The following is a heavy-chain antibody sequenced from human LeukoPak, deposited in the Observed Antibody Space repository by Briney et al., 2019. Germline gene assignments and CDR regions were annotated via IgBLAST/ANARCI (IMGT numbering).Heavy chain of an antibody. CDR2: VYYSGST. CDR3: ARVIGYCSSICCFGYFDY. J-gene: IGHJ4*02. V-gene: IGHV4-59*08. CDR1: GGSISSYY. Sequence: PSETLSLTCTVPGGSISSYYWSWIRQPPGKGLEWVGYVYYSGSTNYNPSLKSRVTTSVDTSKNQLSLKLRSVTAADTAVYYCARVIGYCSSICCFGYFDYWGQGTLVTVSS. D-gene: IGHD2-2*01.